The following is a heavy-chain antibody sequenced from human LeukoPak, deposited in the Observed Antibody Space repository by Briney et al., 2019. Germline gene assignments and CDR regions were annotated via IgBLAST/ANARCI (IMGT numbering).Heavy chain of an antibody. V-gene: IGHV3-23*01. Sequence: GGSLRLSCAASGFTFSSYAMSWVRQAPGKGLEWVLSISGTNDNTYYADSVKDRFTIPRDNSKNTLSLQMNSLRAEDTAVYYCAKGRGTTVTSAANYWGQGTLVTVSS. D-gene: IGHD4-17*01. CDR3: AKGRGTTVTSAANY. CDR2: ISGTNDNT. CDR1: GFTFSSYA. J-gene: IGHJ4*02.